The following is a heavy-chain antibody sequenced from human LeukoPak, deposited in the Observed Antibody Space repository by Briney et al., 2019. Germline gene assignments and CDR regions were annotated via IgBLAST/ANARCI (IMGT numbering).Heavy chain of an antibody. CDR3: ARERTLTSCYDY. D-gene: IGHD2-15*01. Sequence: ASVKVSCKASGYTFTGYYMHWVRQAPGQGLEWMGWINPNSGGTNYAQKFQGRVTMTRDTSISTAYMELGRLRSDDTAVYYCARERTLTSCYDYWGQGTLVTVSS. J-gene: IGHJ4*02. V-gene: IGHV1-2*02. CDR1: GYTFTGYY. CDR2: INPNSGGT.